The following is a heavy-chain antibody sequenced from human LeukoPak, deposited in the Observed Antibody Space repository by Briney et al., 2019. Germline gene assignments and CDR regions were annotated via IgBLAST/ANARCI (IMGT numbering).Heavy chain of an antibody. CDR2: ISYDGSNK. Sequence: PGRSLRLSCAVSGFTFSSYAMHWVRQAPGKGLEWVTVISYDGSNKYFADSVKGRITISRDNSKNTLYLQMNSLRAEDTAVYYCARDSPTSDPHSLDYWGQGTLVTVSS. J-gene: IGHJ4*02. V-gene: IGHV3-30*04. CDR1: GFTFSSYA. CDR3: ARDSPTSDPHSLDY. D-gene: IGHD2-21*01.